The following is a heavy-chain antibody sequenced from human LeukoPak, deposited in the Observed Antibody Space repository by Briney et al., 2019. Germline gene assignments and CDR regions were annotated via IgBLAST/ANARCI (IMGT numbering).Heavy chain of an antibody. Sequence: SQTLSLTCTVSGGSISSDGYYWSWIRQHPGKGLEWIGYIYYSGSTYYNPSLKSRVTISVDTSKNQFSLKLSSVTAADTAVYYCARGPRDVVVTARVAFDIWGQGTMVTVSS. D-gene: IGHD2-21*02. V-gene: IGHV4-31*03. CDR2: IYYSGST. J-gene: IGHJ3*02. CDR3: ARGPRDVVVTARVAFDI. CDR1: GGSISSDGYY.